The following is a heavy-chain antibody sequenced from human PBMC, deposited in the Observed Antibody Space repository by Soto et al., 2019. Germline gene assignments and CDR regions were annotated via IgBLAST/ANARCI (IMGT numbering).Heavy chain of an antibody. J-gene: IGHJ4*02. D-gene: IGHD2-21*02. CDR1: GFTFSSYW. V-gene: IGHV3-74*01. CDR2: ISGSGGST. CDR3: ARGRDPDY. Sequence: GGSLRLSCAASGFTFSSYWMHWVRQAPGKGLEWVSAISGSGGSTYYADSVKGRFTISRDNAKNTLYLQMNNLRAEDTAVYYCARGRDPDYWGQGTLVTVSS.